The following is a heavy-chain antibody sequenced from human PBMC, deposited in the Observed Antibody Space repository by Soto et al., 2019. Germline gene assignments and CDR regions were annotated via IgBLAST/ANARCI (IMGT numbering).Heavy chain of an antibody. CDR2: IYTSGST. J-gene: IGHJ4*02. V-gene: IGHV4-4*07. CDR3: ARDGRLLGDSSGYYPLDLDY. Sequence: SETLSLTCTVSGGSISSYYWSWIRQPAGKGLEWIGRIYTSGSTNYNPSLKSRVTMSVDASKNQFSLKLSSVTAADTAVYYCARDGRLLGDSSGYYPLDLDYWGKGTLGTVSS. CDR1: GGSISSYY. D-gene: IGHD3-22*01.